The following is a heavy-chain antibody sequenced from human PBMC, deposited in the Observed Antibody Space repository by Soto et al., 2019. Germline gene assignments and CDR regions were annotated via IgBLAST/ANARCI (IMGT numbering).Heavy chain of an antibody. D-gene: IGHD4-17*01. J-gene: IGHJ6*02. V-gene: IGHV1-46*01. CDR3: ARGWTTVTSALYYYYGMDV. CDR2: INPSGGST. CDR1: GYTFTSYY. Sequence: QVQLVQSGAEVKKPGASVKVSCKASGYTFTSYYMHWVRQAPGQGLEWMGIINPSGGSTSYAQKVQGRGTMTRDTSTSTVYMELSSLRSEDTAVYYCARGWTTVTSALYYYYGMDVWDQGTTVTVSS.